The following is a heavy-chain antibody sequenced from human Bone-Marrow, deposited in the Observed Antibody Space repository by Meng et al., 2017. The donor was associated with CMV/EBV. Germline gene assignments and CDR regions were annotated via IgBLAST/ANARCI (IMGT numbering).Heavy chain of an antibody. Sequence: ASVKVSCKASGYTFTGYYMHWVRQAPGQGLEWMGWINPNSGGTNYAQKFQGRVTMTRDTSISTAYMELSSLRSEDTAVYYCATSFVTTEYYYGMDVWGQGTTVTVSS. CDR1: GYTFTGYY. CDR3: ATSFVTTEYYYGMDV. CDR2: INPNSGGT. D-gene: IGHD4-11*01. J-gene: IGHJ6*02. V-gene: IGHV1-2*02.